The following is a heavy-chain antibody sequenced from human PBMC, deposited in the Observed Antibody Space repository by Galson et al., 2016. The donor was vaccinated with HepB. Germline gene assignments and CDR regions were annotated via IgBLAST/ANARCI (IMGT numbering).Heavy chain of an antibody. D-gene: IGHD2-15*01. Sequence: SLRLSCAASGFTVSNNYMNWVRQAPGKGLEWVSVIYSGGSKYYADSVKGRFTISRDGFKNTLYLQINSLRAEDTAVYYCARDESSGGYHWGQGTLVTVSS. CDR3: ARDESSGGYH. V-gene: IGHV3-66*01. J-gene: IGHJ5*02. CDR1: GFTVSNNY. CDR2: IYSGGSK.